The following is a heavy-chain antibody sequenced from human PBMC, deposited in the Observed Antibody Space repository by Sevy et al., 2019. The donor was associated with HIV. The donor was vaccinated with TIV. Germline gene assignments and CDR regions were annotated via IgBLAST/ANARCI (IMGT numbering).Heavy chain of an antibody. CDR3: ARDDPADIVVVPAAKAIYFDY. CDR1: GYTFTSYG. V-gene: IGHV1-18*01. Sequence: ASVKVSCKASGYTFTSYGISWVRQAPGQGLEWMGWISAYNGNTNYAQKLQGRVTMTTDTSTSTAYMELRSLRSDDTAVYYGARDDPADIVVVPAAKAIYFDYWGQGTLVTVSS. J-gene: IGHJ4*02. CDR2: ISAYNGNT. D-gene: IGHD2-2*01.